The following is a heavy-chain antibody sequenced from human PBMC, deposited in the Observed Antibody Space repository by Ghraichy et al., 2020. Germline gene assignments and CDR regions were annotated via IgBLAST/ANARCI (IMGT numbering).Heavy chain of an antibody. V-gene: IGHV3-30-3*01. CDR1: GFTFSSYA. CDR2: ISYDGSNK. CDR3: ARDTGYYYDSSGYYYY. D-gene: IGHD3-22*01. Sequence: GGSLRLSCAASGFTFSSYAKHWVRQAPGKGLEWVAVISYDGSNKYYADSVKGRFTISRENSKNTLYLQMNSLRAEDTAVYYCARDTGYYYDSSGYYYYWGQGTLVTVSS. J-gene: IGHJ4*02.